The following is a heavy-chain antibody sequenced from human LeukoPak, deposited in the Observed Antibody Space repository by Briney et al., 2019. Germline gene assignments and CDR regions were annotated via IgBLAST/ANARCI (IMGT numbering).Heavy chain of an antibody. Sequence: PSETLSLTCAVYGGSFSGYYWSWIRQPPGKGLEWIGEINHSGSTNYNPSLKSRVTISVDTSKNQFSLKLSSVTAADTAVYYCARHVSGIAAAPDYWGQGTLVTVSS. CDR3: ARHVSGIAAAPDY. D-gene: IGHD6-13*01. V-gene: IGHV4-34*01. J-gene: IGHJ4*02. CDR2: INHSGST. CDR1: GGSFSGYY.